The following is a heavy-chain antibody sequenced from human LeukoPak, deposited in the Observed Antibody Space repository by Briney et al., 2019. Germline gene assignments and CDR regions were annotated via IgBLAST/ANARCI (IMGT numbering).Heavy chain of an antibody. CDR1: GGSISSYY. J-gene: IGHJ6*02. D-gene: IGHD3-10*01. V-gene: IGHV4-59*01. CDR2: IYYTEYT. Sequence: PSETLSLTCTVSGGSISSYYWSWIRQPPGKGLEWMGYIYYTEYTNYNPSLKSRVTISVDTSKNQFSLKLSSVTAADTAVYYCARFDYGSGSSGFYYYYGMDVWGQGTTVTVSS. CDR3: ARFDYGSGSSGFYYYYGMDV.